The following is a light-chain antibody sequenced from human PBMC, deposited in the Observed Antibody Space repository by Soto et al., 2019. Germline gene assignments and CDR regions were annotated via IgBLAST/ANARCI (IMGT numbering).Light chain of an antibody. V-gene: IGKV3-20*01. CDR3: QQFGSSIPHI. Sequence: EIVMTQSPGTLSLSPGERATISCRASQVIGSRYLAWYHQKSGQAPRLLIYGASSRATGIPDRFNGSGSGTDFTVTISRLEPEDFGGYYCQQFGSSIPHIFGQGTKLEIK. CDR1: QVIGSRY. CDR2: GAS. J-gene: IGKJ2*01.